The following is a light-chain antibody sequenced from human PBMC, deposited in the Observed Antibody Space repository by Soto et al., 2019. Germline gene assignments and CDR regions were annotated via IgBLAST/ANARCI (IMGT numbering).Light chain of an antibody. CDR3: QSYDSSLSGSV. V-gene: IGLV1-40*01. CDR1: SSNIGATYH. J-gene: IGLJ3*02. CDR2: GNS. Sequence: VLTQPPSVSGAPGQRVTISCTGSSSNIGATYHVHWYQQLPGTAPKLLIYGNSNRPSGVPDRFSGSKSGTSASLAITGLQAEDEADYYCQSYDSSLSGSVFGGGTKVTVL.